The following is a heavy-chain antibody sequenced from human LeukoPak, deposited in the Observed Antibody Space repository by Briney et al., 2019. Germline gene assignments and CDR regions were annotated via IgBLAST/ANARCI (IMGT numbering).Heavy chain of an antibody. V-gene: IGHV3-7*01. CDR3: APPPVLLIY. CDR1: GFTFSSYW. J-gene: IGHJ4*02. Sequence: PGGSLRLSCAASGFTFSSYWMNWVRQAPGKGLEWVANIKQDGSEKYYVDSVKGRFTISRANAKNSLYLQMNSLRAEDTAVYYCAPPPVLLIYWGQGPLLPVPS. CDR2: IKQDGSEK. D-gene: IGHD3-10*01.